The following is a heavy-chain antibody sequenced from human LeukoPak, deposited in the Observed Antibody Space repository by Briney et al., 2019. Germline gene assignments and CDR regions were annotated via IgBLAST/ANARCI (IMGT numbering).Heavy chain of an antibody. CDR2: LYSGGST. V-gene: IGHV3-53*01. D-gene: IGHD3-22*01. J-gene: IGHJ1*01. Sequence: QPGGSLRLSCAASGFTVSRNYMSWVRQAPGKGLEWVSVLYSGGSTNYADSVKGRFTISRDNSKDTLYLQMNSLRAEDTAVYYCARVRDYYDSRGYYFEYFDHWGQGTLVTVSS. CDR3: ARVRDYYDSRGYYFEYFDH. CDR1: GFTVSRNY.